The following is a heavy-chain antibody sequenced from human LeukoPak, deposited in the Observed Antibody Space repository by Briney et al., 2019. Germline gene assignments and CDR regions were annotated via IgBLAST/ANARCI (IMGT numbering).Heavy chain of an antibody. CDR1: GYTFTGYY. J-gene: IGHJ4*02. D-gene: IGHD3-10*01. CDR2: INPNSGGT. Sequence: ASVKVSCKASGYTFTGYYIHWVRQAPGQGLEWMGWINPNSGGTNYAQKFQGRVTMTRDTSISTAYMELSRLRSDDTAVYYCARDNYGSGSSDFDYWGQGTLVTVSS. V-gene: IGHV1-2*02. CDR3: ARDNYGSGSSDFDY.